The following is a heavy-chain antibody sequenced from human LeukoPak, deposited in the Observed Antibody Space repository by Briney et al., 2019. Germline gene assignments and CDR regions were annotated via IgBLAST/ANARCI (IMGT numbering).Heavy chain of an antibody. V-gene: IGHV3-7*01. D-gene: IGHD3-10*01. CDR2: IKQDGSEI. CDR1: GFSFSNYW. Sequence: GGSLRLSCEASGFSFSNYWMSWVRQAPGKGLEWVANIKQDGSEIYYVDSVRGRFTISRDNAKNSLYLQMNSLRAEDTAVYYCARRPYYYGSGSYYFYYYYMDVWGKGTTVTISS. CDR3: ARRPYYYGSGSYYFYYYYMDV. J-gene: IGHJ6*03.